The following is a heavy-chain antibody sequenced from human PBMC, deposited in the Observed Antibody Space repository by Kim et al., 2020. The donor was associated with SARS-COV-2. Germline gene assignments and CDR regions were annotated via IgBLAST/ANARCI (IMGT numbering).Heavy chain of an antibody. Sequence: NPSLKSRVTISVDTSKSQFSLKLSSVTAADTAVYYCARHFGYSYGLPLKYWGQGTLVTVSS. J-gene: IGHJ4*02. CDR3: ARHFGYSYGLPLKY. D-gene: IGHD5-18*01. V-gene: IGHV4-39*01.